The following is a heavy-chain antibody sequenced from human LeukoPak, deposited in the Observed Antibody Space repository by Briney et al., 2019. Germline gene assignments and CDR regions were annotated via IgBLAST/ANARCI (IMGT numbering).Heavy chain of an antibody. CDR1: GFTFSSYA. J-gene: IGHJ4*02. CDR3: TRDHSEYVWGSYRRDDY. Sequence: GRSLRLSCAASGFTFSSYAMSWVRQAPGKGLEWVSAISGSGGSTYYADSVKDRFTISRDNSKNTLYLQMNSLRAEDTAVYYCTRDHSEYVWGSYRRDDYWGQGTLVTVSS. D-gene: IGHD3-16*02. V-gene: IGHV3-23*01. CDR2: ISGSGGST.